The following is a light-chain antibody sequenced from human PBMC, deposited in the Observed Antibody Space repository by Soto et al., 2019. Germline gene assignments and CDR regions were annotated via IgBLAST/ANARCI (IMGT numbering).Light chain of an antibody. CDR2: EGS. V-gene: IGLV2-23*01. Sequence: ALTQPASVSGSPGQSTTISCTGTNSDVGRYNLVSWYQQHPGKAPKLMIYEGSKRPSGVSTRFSGSKSGNTASLTISGLQAEDEADYYCCSYASSSTYVFGTGTKVTVL. CDR1: NSDVGRYNL. CDR3: CSYASSSTYV. J-gene: IGLJ1*01.